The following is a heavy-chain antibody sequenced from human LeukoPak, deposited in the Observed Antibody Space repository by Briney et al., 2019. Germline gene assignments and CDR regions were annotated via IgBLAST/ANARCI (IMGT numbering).Heavy chain of an antibody. CDR3: ARGHLGLDY. D-gene: IGHD3/OR15-3a*01. V-gene: IGHV3-11*05. CDR1: GFSFSDHY. CDR2: ITSSSSST. J-gene: IGHJ4*02. Sequence: PGGSLRLSRAASGFSFSDHYMTWVRQAPGKGLEWVSYITSSSSSTNYADSVKGRFTVSRDNAKNSLYLQMNSLRAEDTAVYYCARGHLGLDYWGQGTLVTVPS.